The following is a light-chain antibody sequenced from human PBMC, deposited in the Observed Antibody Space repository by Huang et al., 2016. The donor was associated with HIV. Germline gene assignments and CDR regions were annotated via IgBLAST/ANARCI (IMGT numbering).Light chain of an antibody. J-gene: IGKJ1*01. CDR1: QSLLHSNGYNY. Sequence: DIVMTQSPLSLPVTPGEPASISCRSSQSLLHSNGYNYLDWYLQKPGQSPQLLIYLGSTRASGVPDRFSGSGSGTDFTLRINRVEAEDVGVYYCMQALLTPWTFGQGTKVEIK. CDR2: LGS. V-gene: IGKV2-28*01. CDR3: MQALLTPWT.